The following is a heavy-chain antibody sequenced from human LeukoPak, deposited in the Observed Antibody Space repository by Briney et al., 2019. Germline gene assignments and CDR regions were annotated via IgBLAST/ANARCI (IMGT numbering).Heavy chain of an antibody. CDR1: GFTFSGSA. CDR2: IRSKANSYAT. Sequence: GGPLRLSCAASGFTFSGSAMHWVRQASGKGLEWVGRIRSKANSYATAYAASVKGRFTISRDDSKNTACLQMNSLKTEDTAVYYCTRLEWFGELLYDYWGQGTLVTVSS. CDR3: TRLEWFGELLYDY. J-gene: IGHJ4*02. V-gene: IGHV3-73*01. D-gene: IGHD3-10*01.